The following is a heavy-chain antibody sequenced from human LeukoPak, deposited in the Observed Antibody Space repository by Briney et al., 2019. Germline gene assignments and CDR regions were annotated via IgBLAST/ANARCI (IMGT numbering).Heavy chain of an antibody. J-gene: IGHJ4*02. CDR3: ASVGSYCGGDCQQSRDY. CDR2: ISYDGSNR. Sequence: GGSLRLSCAASGFNFSSYAMHWVRQAPGKGLEWVAVISYDGSNRYYADSVKGRFTISRDNSKNTLYLQMNSLRAEDTAVYYCASVGSYCGGDCQQSRDYWGQGTLVTVSS. D-gene: IGHD2-21*02. V-gene: IGHV3-30-3*01. CDR1: GFNFSSYA.